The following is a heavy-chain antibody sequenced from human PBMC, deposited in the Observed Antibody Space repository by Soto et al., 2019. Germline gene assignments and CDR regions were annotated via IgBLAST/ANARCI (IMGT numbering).Heavy chain of an antibody. V-gene: IGHV1-3*01. CDR1: GYTFINYA. D-gene: IGHD2-15*01. CDR3: ARSPRSSGYYYYPMDV. CDR2: INPGNGDT. Sequence: QVQLVQSGAEVKKPGASVKVSCKASGYTFINYAVHWVRQAPGQRLEWMGWINPGNGDTKYSQNFQGRVTLTRDTSASTAYMEVRRLRAEDTAVYYCARSPRSSGYYYYPMDVWGQGTTVTVSS. J-gene: IGHJ6*02.